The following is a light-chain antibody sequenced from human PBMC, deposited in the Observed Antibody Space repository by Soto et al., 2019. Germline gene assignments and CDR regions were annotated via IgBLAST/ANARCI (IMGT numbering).Light chain of an antibody. V-gene: IGKV3-20*01. Sequence: EIVLTQSPGSLSLSPGERAILSCRASQSVTSGFLAWYQHKPGQAPRLLIYGASRRATGIPDRFSGSGSATDFTLTISRLEPEDFAMYYCQQYGNSRYTFGQGTKLEIK. CDR3: QQYGNSRYT. CDR1: QSVTSGF. J-gene: IGKJ2*01. CDR2: GAS.